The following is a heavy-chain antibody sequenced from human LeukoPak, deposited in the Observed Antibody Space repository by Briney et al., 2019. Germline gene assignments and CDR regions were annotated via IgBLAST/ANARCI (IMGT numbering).Heavy chain of an antibody. J-gene: IGHJ4*02. CDR1: GIPFSRYW. CDR3: TSGWSAAFDN. D-gene: IGHD6-19*01. Sequence: GGSLRLSCAVSGIPFSRYWMDWVRQAPGKGLEWVAIINPDGSVINHADSVKGRFSISRDNARNSLFLQMNSLRAEDTAVYYCTSGWSAAFDNWGQGTLVSVSS. CDR2: INPDGSVI. V-gene: IGHV3-7*01.